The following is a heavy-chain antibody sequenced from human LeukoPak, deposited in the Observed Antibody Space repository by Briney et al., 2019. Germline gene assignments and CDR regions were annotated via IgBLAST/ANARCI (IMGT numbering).Heavy chain of an antibody. J-gene: IGHJ6*02. CDR3: ARHIDPYYYGMDV. V-gene: IGHV4-59*08. CDR1: GGSISNYY. Sequence: SETLSLTCTVSGGSISNYYWSWIRQPPGKGLEWIGYMYYSGSTNYNPSLKSRVTISVDTAKNQFSLKLSPVTAADTAVYYCARHIDPYYYGMDVWGQGTTVTVSS. D-gene: IGHD3-16*02. CDR2: MYYSGST.